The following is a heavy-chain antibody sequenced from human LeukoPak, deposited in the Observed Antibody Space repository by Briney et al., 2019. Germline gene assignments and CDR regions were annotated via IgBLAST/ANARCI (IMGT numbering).Heavy chain of an antibody. CDR3: ARPPGSSWYSPDAFDI. CDR2: ISWNSGSI. D-gene: IGHD6-13*01. V-gene: IGHV3-9*01. Sequence: PGGSLRLSCAASGFTFDDYAMHWVRQAPGKGLEWVSGISWNSGSIGYADSVKGRFTISRDNAKNSLYLQMNSLRAEDTALYYCARPPGSSWYSPDAFDIWGQGTMVTVSS. CDR1: GFTFDDYA. J-gene: IGHJ3*02.